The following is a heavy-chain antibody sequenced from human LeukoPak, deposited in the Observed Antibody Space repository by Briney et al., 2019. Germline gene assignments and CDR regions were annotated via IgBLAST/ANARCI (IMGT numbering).Heavy chain of an antibody. J-gene: IGHJ4*02. CDR3: ARGSGHIAVVSALPDF. D-gene: IGHD2-21*01. Sequence: ASVKVSCTTSGYPFNNFGVNWVRQAPGQGLEWMGWISGHNGDTRYAQRFQGRVTLTTDTSASTAYMELWSLTSDDTAVYYCARGSGHIAVVSALPDFWGQGTLVTVSS. V-gene: IGHV1-18*01. CDR2: ISGHNGDT. CDR1: GYPFNNFG.